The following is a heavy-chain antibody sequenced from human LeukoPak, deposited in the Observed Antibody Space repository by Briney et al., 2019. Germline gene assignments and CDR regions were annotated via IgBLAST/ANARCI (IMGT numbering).Heavy chain of an antibody. CDR1: GFTFSSYS. CDR2: ISGSGGST. Sequence: GGSLRLSCAASGFTFSSYSMNWVRQAPGKGLEWVSAISGSGGSTYYADSVKGRFTISRDNSKNTLYLQMNSLRAEDTAVYYCAIGRNYYDSSGYYLCYWGQGTLVTVSS. V-gene: IGHV3-23*01. J-gene: IGHJ4*02. CDR3: AIGRNYYDSSGYYLCY. D-gene: IGHD3-22*01.